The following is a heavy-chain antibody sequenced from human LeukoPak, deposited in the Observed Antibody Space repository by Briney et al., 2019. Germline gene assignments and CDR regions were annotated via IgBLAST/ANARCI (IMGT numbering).Heavy chain of an antibody. D-gene: IGHD3-22*01. CDR2: INHSGST. CDR1: GGSFSGYY. V-gene: IGHV4-34*01. CDR3: AGGQGTHYDSSGYYYVLAFDY. Sequence: SETLSLTCAVYGGSFSGYYWSWIRQPPGKGLEWIGEINHSGSTNYNPSLKSRVTISVDTSKNQFSLKLSSVTAADTAVYYCAGGQGTHYDSSGYYYVLAFDYWGQGTLVTVSS. J-gene: IGHJ4*02.